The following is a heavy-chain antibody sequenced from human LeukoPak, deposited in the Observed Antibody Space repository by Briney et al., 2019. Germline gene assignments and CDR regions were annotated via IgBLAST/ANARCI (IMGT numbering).Heavy chain of an antibody. D-gene: IGHD3-10*01. Sequence: GGSLRLSCAASGFTFNNYGLTWVRQAPGKGLEWVSAISVSGGATYYADSVKGRFTISRDNSKNTLYLLMNSLRAEDTAIYYCAKGMVRGVIITPTGDYWGQGTLVTVSS. CDR3: AKGMVRGVIITPTGDY. CDR2: ISVSGGAT. J-gene: IGHJ4*02. CDR1: GFTFNNYG. V-gene: IGHV3-23*01.